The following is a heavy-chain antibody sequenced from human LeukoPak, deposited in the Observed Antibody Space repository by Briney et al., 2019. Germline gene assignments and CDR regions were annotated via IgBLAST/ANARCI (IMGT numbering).Heavy chain of an antibody. CDR2: IYGTGST. V-gene: IGHV4-39*01. CDR3: ARVGAPYDDVWGYFLYFFDF. CDR1: GGSIRSSSYH. D-gene: IGHD3-16*01. J-gene: IGHJ4*02. Sequence: SETLSHTCSVSGGSIRSSSYHWGWIRQAPGKGLEWIGSIYGTGSTHYNPSLKSRVSMSVHTSSNQFSLKPSSVTVADTAVYYCARVGAPYDDVWGYFLYFFDFWGQGNLSIVSS.